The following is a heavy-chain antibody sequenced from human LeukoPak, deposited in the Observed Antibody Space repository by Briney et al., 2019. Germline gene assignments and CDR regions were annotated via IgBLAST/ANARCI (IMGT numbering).Heavy chain of an antibody. J-gene: IGHJ5*02. D-gene: IGHD3-3*01. Sequence: SETLSLTCRVSGYSISSGYYWGWIRQPPGKGLEWIASIYHSGSTYYNPSLKSRVTISVDTSKNQFSLKLSSVTAADTAVYYCARDGRIRFPVTNWFDPWGQGTLVTVSS. CDR2: IYHSGST. V-gene: IGHV4-38-2*02. CDR1: GYSISSGYY. CDR3: ARDGRIRFPVTNWFDP.